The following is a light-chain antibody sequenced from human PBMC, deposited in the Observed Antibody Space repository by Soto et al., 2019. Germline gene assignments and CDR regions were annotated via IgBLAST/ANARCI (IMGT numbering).Light chain of an antibody. CDR3: QSYDSSNLV. CDR2: EDN. V-gene: IGLV6-57*01. CDR1: SGSIASNY. Sequence: NFMLTQPHSVSESQGKTVTISCTRSSGSIASNYVRWYQQRPGSSPTTVIYEDNQRPSGVPDRFSGSIDSSSNSASLTIFGLKTEDEADYYCQSYDSSNLVFGGGTKVTVL. J-gene: IGLJ3*02.